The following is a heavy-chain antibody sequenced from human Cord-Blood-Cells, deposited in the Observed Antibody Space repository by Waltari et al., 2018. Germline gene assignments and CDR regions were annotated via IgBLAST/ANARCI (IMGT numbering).Heavy chain of an antibody. CDR3: ARRYSSSWYAFDI. Sequence: VQLQESGPGLVKPSQTLSLTCTVSGGPISRGSYYWSWIRQPAGKGLEWIGYIYTSGSTNYNPSLKSRVTISVDTSKNQFSLKLSSVTAADTAVYYCARRYSSSWYAFDIWGQGTMVTVSS. CDR2: IYTSGST. CDR1: GGPISRGSYY. D-gene: IGHD6-13*01. V-gene: IGHV4-61*09. J-gene: IGHJ3*02.